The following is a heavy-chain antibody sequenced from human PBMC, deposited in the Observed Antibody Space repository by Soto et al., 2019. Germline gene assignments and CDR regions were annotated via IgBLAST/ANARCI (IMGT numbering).Heavy chain of an antibody. J-gene: IGHJ3*02. V-gene: IGHV1-18*01. CDR1: GYTFTSYG. CDR2: ISAYNGNT. CDR3: ASNFDPLDAFDI. Sequence: GASVKVSCKASGYTFTSYGISWVRQAPGQGLEWMGWISAYNGNTNYAQKLQGRVTMTTDTSTSTAYMELSSLRSEDTAVYYCASNFDPLDAFDIWGQGTMVTVSS.